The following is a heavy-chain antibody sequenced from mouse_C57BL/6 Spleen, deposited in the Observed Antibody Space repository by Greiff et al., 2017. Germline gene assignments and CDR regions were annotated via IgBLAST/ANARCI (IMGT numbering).Heavy chain of an antibody. D-gene: IGHD2-12*01. CDR3: TRALREGAMDY. CDR2: ISSGGDYI. CDR1: GFTFSSYA. J-gene: IGHJ4*01. V-gene: IGHV5-9-1*02. Sequence: DVHLVESGEGLVKPGGSLKLSCAASGFTFSSYAMSWVRQTPEKRLEWVAYISSGGDYIYYADTVKGRFTISRDNARNTLYLQMSSLKSEDTAMYYCTRALREGAMDYWGQGTSVTVSS.